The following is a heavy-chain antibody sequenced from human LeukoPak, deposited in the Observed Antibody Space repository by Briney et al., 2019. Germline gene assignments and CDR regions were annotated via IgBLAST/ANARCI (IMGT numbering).Heavy chain of an antibody. CDR2: ISTSGSTK. CDR1: GFTFSSFE. D-gene: IGHD6-13*01. CDR3: ARDATTAVGWVYMDV. V-gene: IGHV3-48*03. J-gene: IGHJ6*03. Sequence: GGSLRLSCAASGFTFSSFEMNWVRQAPGRGLEWLSHISTSGSTKYYANSVKGRFTISRDNAENSVYLQMSNLTAEDTGLYYCARDATTAVGWVYMDVWGKGTTVTISS.